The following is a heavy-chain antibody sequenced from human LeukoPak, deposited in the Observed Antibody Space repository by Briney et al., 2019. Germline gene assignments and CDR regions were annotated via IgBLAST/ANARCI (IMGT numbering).Heavy chain of an antibody. CDR1: GGTFSHYA. CDR3: ASELLTSPYYFDY. J-gene: IGHJ4*02. D-gene: IGHD4/OR15-4a*01. Sequence: GSSVKVSCKASGGTFSHYAFSWVRQAPGQGLEWVGRVIPILDITNYAQKFQDRVTITADKSTTTAYMELSSLRSEDTAVYYCASELLTSPYYFDYWGQGTVVTVSS. V-gene: IGHV1-69*04. CDR2: VIPILDIT.